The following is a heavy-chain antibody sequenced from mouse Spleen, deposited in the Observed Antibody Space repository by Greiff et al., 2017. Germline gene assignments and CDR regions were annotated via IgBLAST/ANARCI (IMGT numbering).Heavy chain of an antibody. CDR2: ISSGGGST. CDR1: GFTFSSYY. V-gene: IGHV5-9*04. Sequence: EVKLVESGGGLVKLGGSLKLSCAASGFTFSSYYMSWVRQTPEKRLEWVATISSGGGSTYYPDSVKGRFTISRDNAKNTLYLQMSSLNSEDTAVYYCARVGENYGSRPAWFAYWGQGTLVTVSA. D-gene: IGHD1-1*01. J-gene: IGHJ3*01. CDR3: ARVGENYGSRPAWFAY.